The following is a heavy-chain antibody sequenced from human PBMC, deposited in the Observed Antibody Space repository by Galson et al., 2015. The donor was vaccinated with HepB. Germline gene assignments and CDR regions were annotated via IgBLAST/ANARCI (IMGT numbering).Heavy chain of an antibody. V-gene: IGHV1-69*13. Sequence: SVKVSCKASGGTFSNYAISWVRQAPGQGLQWMGGIIPIFGTANYAQRFPGRVMITADESTSTASMELSSLKSEDTAVYYCAIHPQWVSGRYGVLDYWGQGTLVTVSS. J-gene: IGHJ4*02. CDR3: AIHPQWVSGRYGVLDY. CDR1: GGTFSNYA. CDR2: IIPIFGTA. D-gene: IGHD1-26*01.